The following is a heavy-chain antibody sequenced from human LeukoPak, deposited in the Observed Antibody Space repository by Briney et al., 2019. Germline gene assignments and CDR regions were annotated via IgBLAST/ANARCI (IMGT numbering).Heavy chain of an antibody. V-gene: IGHV3-21*06. CDR1: GFVFSDYN. Sequence: GGSLRLSCAASGFVFSDYNINWVRQAPGKGLEWVAFISSSSRYIYYADSLQGRVAISRDNAKNSLDLQLNSLRAEDTAMYYWTKVDNWGGDWGAFDLWGHGTMVIVSS. D-gene: IGHD2-21*02. CDR3: TKVDNWGGDWGAFDL. J-gene: IGHJ3*01. CDR2: ISSSSRYI.